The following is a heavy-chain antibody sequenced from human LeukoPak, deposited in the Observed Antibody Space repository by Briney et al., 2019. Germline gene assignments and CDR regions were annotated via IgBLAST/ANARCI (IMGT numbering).Heavy chain of an antibody. CDR3: ARTIVGAAFDY. CDR1: GFTFRSYT. V-gene: IGHV3-21*01. Sequence: GGSLRLSCAASGFTFRSYTMNWVRQAPGKGLEWVSSISSSSRYIYYADSVKGRFTISRDNAKNTLYLQMTSLRAEDTAVYYCARTIVGAAFDYWGQGTLVTVSS. D-gene: IGHD1-26*01. J-gene: IGHJ4*02. CDR2: ISSSSRYI.